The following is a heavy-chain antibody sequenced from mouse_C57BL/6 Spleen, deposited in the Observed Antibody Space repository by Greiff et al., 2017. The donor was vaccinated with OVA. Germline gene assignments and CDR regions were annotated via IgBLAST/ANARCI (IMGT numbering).Heavy chain of an antibody. J-gene: IGHJ1*03. D-gene: IGHD1-1*01. Sequence: QVQLQQSGPGLVQPSQSLSITCTVSGFSLTSYGVHWVRQPPGKGLEWLGVIWSGGSTDYNAAFISRLSISKDNSKSQVFFKMNSLQADDTAIYYCAKNYGTVVANWYFDVWGTGTTVTVSS. CDR2: IWSGGST. V-gene: IGHV2-4*01. CDR1: GFSLTSYG. CDR3: AKNYGTVVANWYFDV.